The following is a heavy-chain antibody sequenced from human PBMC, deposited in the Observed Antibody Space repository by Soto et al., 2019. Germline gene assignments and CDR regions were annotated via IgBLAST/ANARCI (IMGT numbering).Heavy chain of an antibody. J-gene: IGHJ4*02. D-gene: IGHD3-10*01. V-gene: IGHV3-23*04. CDR3: AKDHLVRGVIRAYFDY. CDR1: GFTFSSYA. CDR2: ISGSGGST. Sequence: VQLVESGGGLVKPGGSLRLSCAASGFTFSSYAMSWVRQAPGKGLEWVSAISGSGGSTYYADSVKGRFTISRDNSKNTLYLQMNSLRAEDTAVYYCAKDHLVRGVIRAYFDYWGQGTLVTVSS.